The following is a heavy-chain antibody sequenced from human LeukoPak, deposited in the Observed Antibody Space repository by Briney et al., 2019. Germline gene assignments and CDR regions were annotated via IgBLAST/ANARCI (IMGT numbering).Heavy chain of an antibody. CDR1: GDSVSSNSAA. D-gene: IGHD2-2*01. J-gene: IGHJ4*02. V-gene: IGHV6-1*01. CDR3: ARDSPAMFDY. CDR2: TYYRSKWYS. Sequence: SQTLSLTCAISGDSVSSNSAAWNWIRQSPSRGLEWLGRTYYRSKWYSDYAISMKGRITFNPDTSKNQFSLQLNSITPEDTAVYYCARDSPAMFDYWGQGILVAVSS.